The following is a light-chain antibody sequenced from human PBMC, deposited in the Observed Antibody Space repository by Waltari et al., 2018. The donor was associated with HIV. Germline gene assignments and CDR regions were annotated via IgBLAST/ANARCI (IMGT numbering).Light chain of an antibody. CDR2: LNN. Sequence: QSVLTQPPSVSGAPGQWVSISCTGNNSNIGAGFDVHWYPQLPGSAPKLLIYLNNNRPSGVPPRFSGSKSGTSASLAITGLQTEDEADYYCQSYDGSLLEVFGTGTKVSVL. CDR1: NSNIGAGFD. CDR3: QSYDGSLLEV. V-gene: IGLV1-40*01. J-gene: IGLJ1*01.